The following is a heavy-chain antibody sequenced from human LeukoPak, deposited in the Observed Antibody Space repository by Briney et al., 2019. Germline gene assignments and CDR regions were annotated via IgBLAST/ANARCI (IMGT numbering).Heavy chain of an antibody. V-gene: IGHV3-23*01. J-gene: IGHJ4*01. CDR3: AKRSAHNYGYIDY. CDR2: VTGSGEYT. D-gene: IGHD5-24*01. CDR1: GFTFINYA. Sequence: GGSLRLSCAASGFTFINYAMSWVRQAPGKGLEWVSAVTGSGEYTNYADSVKGRFTISRDNSKNTLYLQMNSLRVEDTAVYFCAKRSAHNYGYIDYWGHGILVTVSS.